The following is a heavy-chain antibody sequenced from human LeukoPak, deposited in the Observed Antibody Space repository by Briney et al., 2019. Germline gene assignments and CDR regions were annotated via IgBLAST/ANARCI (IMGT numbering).Heavy chain of an antibody. V-gene: IGHV4-34*01. CDR3: ARRGSYLDY. D-gene: IGHD1-26*01. CDR1: GGSFSGYY. J-gene: IGHJ4*02. CDR2: INHSGST. Sequence: SETLSLTCAVYGGSFSGYYWSWIRQPPGKGLEWIGEINHSGSTNYNPSLKSRVTISVDTSKNQFSLKLSSVTAADTAVYYCARRGSYLDYWGQGTLVTVSS.